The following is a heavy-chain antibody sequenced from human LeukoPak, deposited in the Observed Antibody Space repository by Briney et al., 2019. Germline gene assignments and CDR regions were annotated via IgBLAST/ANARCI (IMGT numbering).Heavy chain of an antibody. CDR2: IIPILGIA. CDR1: GGSFSNYG. D-gene: IGHD1-1*01. J-gene: IGHJ4*02. CDR3: AKEERKDFYYFDY. Sequence: SVKVSRKASGGSFSNYGINWVRQAPGQGLEWMGRIIPILGIANYAQKLQGRVTITADKSTSTAYMELSSLRSEDTAVYYCAKEERKDFYYFDYWGQGTLVTVSS. V-gene: IGHV1-69*04.